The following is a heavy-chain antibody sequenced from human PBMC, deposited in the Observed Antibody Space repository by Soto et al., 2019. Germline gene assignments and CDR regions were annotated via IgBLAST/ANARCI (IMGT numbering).Heavy chain of an antibody. J-gene: IGHJ5*02. CDR1: GGSISNYY. V-gene: IGHV4-59*01. CDR2: IFYSGST. Sequence: PSETPSLTCTVPGGSISNYYWSWIRQPPGRGLEWIGHIFYSGSTNYNPALKSRVTISVDTSKSQFSLKLSSVTAADTAVYYCAKDSGYNYGYFRWFDPWGQGTLVT. D-gene: IGHD5-18*01. CDR3: AKDSGYNYGYFRWFDP.